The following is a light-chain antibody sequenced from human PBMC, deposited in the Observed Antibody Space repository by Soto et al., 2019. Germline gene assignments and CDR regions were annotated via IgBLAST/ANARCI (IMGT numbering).Light chain of an antibody. CDR1: QSVSSN. CDR3: QQYNNWPLT. CDR2: GAS. J-gene: IGKJ1*01. V-gene: IGKV3-15*01. Sequence: EIVLTQSPATLSVSPGERATLSCRASQSVSSNLAWYQQKPGQSPRLLIYGASTRATGIPARFSGSGSGTEFTLTISSLQSEDFAVYYCQQYNNWPLTFGQGTKVGI.